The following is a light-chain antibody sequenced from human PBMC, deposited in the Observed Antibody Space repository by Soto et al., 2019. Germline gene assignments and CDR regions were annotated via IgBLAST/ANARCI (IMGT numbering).Light chain of an antibody. CDR3: SSYTSSSTV. J-gene: IGLJ1*01. V-gene: IGLV2-14*01. CDR2: EVS. Sequence: QSALTQPASVSGSPGQSITISCTGTSSDVGGYSYVSWYQQHPGKAPKLMIYEVSNRPSGVSNRFSGSKSGNTASLTTSGLQAEDEADYYCSSYTSSSTVFGTGTRSPS. CDR1: SSDVGGYSY.